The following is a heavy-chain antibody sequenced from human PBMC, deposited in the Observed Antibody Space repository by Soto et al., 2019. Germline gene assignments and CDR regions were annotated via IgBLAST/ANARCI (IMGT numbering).Heavy chain of an antibody. CDR2: IIPLFGTT. CDR3: ARDPLVDTPIDI. CDR1: GGTFNTYA. J-gene: IGHJ3*02. Sequence: QVQLVQSGAEVKKPESSVKVSCKAYGGTFNTYAIAWVRQAPGQGLEWMGGIIPLFGTTNYAQNFQGRVTITGDESTTTAFLELNSLRSEDTGVYYCARDPLVDTPIDIWGQGTMVTVSS. D-gene: IGHD5-18*01. V-gene: IGHV1-69*01.